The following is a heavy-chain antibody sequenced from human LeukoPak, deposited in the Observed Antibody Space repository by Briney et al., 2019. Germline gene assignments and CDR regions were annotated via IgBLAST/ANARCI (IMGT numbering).Heavy chain of an antibody. CDR3: ESDSGSYRN. CDR1: GFTFSDYY. CDR2: ISGSGSDI. V-gene: IGHV3-11*06. Sequence: SGGSLRLSCATSGFTFSDYYMSWIRQAPGKGLEWLSYISGSGSDINYADSVKGRFTISRDNAKNSLYLQMNSLRAEDTAVYYCESDSGSYRNWGQGTLVTVSS. D-gene: IGHD1-26*01. J-gene: IGHJ4*02.